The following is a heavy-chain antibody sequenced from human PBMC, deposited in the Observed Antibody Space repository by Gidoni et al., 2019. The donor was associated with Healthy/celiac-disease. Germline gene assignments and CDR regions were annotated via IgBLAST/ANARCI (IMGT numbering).Heavy chain of an antibody. V-gene: IGHV4-59*01. CDR2: IYYSGST. J-gene: IGHJ3*02. CDR3: ARGRDGGAFDI. D-gene: IGHD3-10*01. Sequence: QVQLQESGPGLVKPSETLSLTCTVPGGSISSYYWSWIRQPPGQGLEWIGYIYYSGSTNYNPSLKSRVTISVDTSKNQFSLKLSSVTAADTAVYYCARGRDGGAFDIWGQGTMVTVSS. CDR1: GGSISSYY.